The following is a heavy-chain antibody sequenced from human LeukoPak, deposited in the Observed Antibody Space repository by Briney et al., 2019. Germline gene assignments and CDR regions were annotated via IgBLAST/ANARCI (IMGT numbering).Heavy chain of an antibody. J-gene: IGHJ4*02. D-gene: IGHD7-27*01. CDR1: GFTFSSYE. Sequence: PGGSLRLSCAASGFTFSSYEMNWVRQAPGKGLEWVSYISSSGSTIYYADSVKGRFTISRDNAKNSLYLQMNSLGAEDTAVYYCARDLTTNWVDYWGQGTLVTVSS. CDR3: ARDLTTNWVDY. CDR2: ISSSGSTI. V-gene: IGHV3-48*03.